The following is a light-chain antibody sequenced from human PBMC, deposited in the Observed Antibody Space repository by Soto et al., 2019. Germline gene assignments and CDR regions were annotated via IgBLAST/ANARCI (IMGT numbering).Light chain of an antibody. CDR1: TSNIGSHS. V-gene: IGLV1-44*01. CDR3: ATWDDSLKGV. J-gene: IGLJ1*01. CDR2: TNN. Sequence: QSVLTQPPSASGTPGQRVTISCSGGTSNIGSHSVNWYQHLPGTAPKLLIITNNQRPSGVPDRFSGYKSGNSASLVISGLQSEDEAIYYCATWDDSLKGVFGTGTKVTVL.